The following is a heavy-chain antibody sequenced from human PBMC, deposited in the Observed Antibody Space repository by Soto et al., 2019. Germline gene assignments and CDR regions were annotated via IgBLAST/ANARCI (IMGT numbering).Heavy chain of an antibody. D-gene: IGHD6-13*01. CDR3: AREQQLAFDN. CDR1: GFTFSSYS. V-gene: IGHV3-48*01. J-gene: IGHJ4*02. Sequence: GGSLRLSCAASGFTFSSYSFNRVRQAPGKGLEWLSYIGSSSTTIYYADSVKGRFIISRDNAKNSLYLQMNSLRPEDTAVYYCAREQQLAFDNWGQGTRVAVSS. CDR2: IGSSSTTI.